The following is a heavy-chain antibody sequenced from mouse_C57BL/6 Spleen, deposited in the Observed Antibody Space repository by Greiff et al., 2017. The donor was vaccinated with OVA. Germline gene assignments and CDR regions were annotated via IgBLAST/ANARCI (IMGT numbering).Heavy chain of an antibody. CDR1: GYAFSSSW. CDR3: AREGDYDYYAMDY. V-gene: IGHV1-82*01. CDR2: IYPGDGDT. D-gene: IGHD2-4*01. Sequence: VQGVESGPELVKPGASVKISCKASGYAFSSSWMNWVKQRPGKGLEWIGRIYPGDGDTNYNGKFTGKATLTADKSSSTAYMQLSSLTSEDSAVYFCAREGDYDYYAMDYWGQGTSVTVSS. J-gene: IGHJ4*01.